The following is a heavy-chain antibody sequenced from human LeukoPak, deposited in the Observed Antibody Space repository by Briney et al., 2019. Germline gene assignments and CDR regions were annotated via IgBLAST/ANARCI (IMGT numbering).Heavy chain of an antibody. CDR1: GFTFSSYA. D-gene: IGHD3-16*01. CDR2: SSDGST. J-gene: IGHJ3*02. Sequence: GGSLRLSCAASGFTFSSYAMSWVRQAPGKGLEWVSTSSDGSTYYADSVKGRFTISRDNFKNTLYLQMNSLRAEDTAVYYCARDLGDDAFDIWGQGTMVTVSS. CDR3: ARDLGDDAFDI. V-gene: IGHV3-23*01.